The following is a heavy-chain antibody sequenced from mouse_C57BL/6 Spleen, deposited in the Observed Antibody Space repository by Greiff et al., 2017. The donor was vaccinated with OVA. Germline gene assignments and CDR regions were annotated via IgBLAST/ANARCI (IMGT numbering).Heavy chain of an antibody. J-gene: IGHJ4*01. CDR3: ARTAGSSFYAMDY. CDR1: GFTFSDYG. CDR2: ISSGSSTI. V-gene: IGHV5-17*01. Sequence: EVQVVESGGGLVKPGGSLKLSCAASGFTFSDYGMHWVRQAPEKGLEWVAYISSGSSTIYYADTVKGRFTISRDYAKNTLFLQMTSLRSEDTAMYYCARTAGSSFYAMDYWGQGTSVTVSS. D-gene: IGHD1-1*01.